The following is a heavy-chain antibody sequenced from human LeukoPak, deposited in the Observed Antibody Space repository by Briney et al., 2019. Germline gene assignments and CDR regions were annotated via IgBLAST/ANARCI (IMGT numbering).Heavy chain of an antibody. V-gene: IGHV1-18*04. J-gene: IGHJ4*02. CDR1: RYTFTGYY. CDR3: ARGLGYDSSGYYY. D-gene: IGHD3-22*01. Sequence: ASVKVSCKASRYTFTGYYMHWVRQAPGQGLEWMGWISAYNGNTNYAQKLQGRVTMTTDTSTSTAYMELRSLRSDDTAVYYCARGLGYDSSGYYYWGQGTLVTVSS. CDR2: ISAYNGNT.